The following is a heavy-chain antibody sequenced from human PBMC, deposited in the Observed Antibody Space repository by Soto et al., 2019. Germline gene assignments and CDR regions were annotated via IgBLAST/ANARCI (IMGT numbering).Heavy chain of an antibody. D-gene: IGHD3-22*01. CDR3: ARDSSGYYYGDFDY. V-gene: IGHV3-53*01. CDR2: LYSGGST. J-gene: IGHJ4*02. CDR1: GFTVSSNY. Sequence: GGSLRLSCAASGFTVSSNYMSWVRQAPGKGLEWVSVLYSGGSTYYADSVKGRFTISRDNSKNTLYLQMNSLRVEDTAVYYCARDSSGYYYGDFDYWGQGTLVTVSS.